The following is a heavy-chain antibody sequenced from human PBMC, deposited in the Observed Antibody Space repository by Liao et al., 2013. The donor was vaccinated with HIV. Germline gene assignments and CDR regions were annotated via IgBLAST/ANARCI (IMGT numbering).Heavy chain of an antibody. V-gene: IGHV4-4*07. CDR2: IYTSGST. CDR1: GDSISSYY. CDR3: ARDLVGGSFFN. Sequence: QVQLHESGPGLVKPSETLSLTCSVSGDSISSYYWSWIRQPAGKGLEWIGRIYTSGSTSFNPSLKSRVTMSVHTSKNQFSLKLTTVSAADTAVYYCARDLVGGSFFNWGQGTLVTVSS. J-gene: IGHJ4*02. D-gene: IGHD2-15*01.